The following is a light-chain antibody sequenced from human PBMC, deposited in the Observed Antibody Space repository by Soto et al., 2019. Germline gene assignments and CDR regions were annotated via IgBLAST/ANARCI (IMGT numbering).Light chain of an antibody. CDR3: QQSYSTPPIT. CDR2: AAS. J-gene: IGKJ5*01. Sequence: DIQMTQSPSSLSASVGDRVTLTCRASQSISSYLNWYQQKPVKAPKLLIYAASSLQSGVPSRFSGSGSGTDFTLTISSLQSEDFATYYCQQSYSTPPITFGQGTRLEIK. CDR1: QSISSY. V-gene: IGKV1-39*01.